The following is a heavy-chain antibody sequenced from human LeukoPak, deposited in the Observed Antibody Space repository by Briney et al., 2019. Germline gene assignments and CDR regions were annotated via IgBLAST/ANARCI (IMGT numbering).Heavy chain of an antibody. CDR2: ISSSSSYI. CDR1: GFTFSSYS. Sequence: GGSLRLSCAASGFTFSSYSMNWVRQAPGKGLEWVSSISSSSSYIYYADSVKGRFTISRDNAKNSLYLQMNSLRAEDTAVYYCAREYSSGWYYFDYWGQGTLVTVSS. CDR3: AREYSSGWYYFDY. J-gene: IGHJ4*02. D-gene: IGHD6-19*01. V-gene: IGHV3-21*01.